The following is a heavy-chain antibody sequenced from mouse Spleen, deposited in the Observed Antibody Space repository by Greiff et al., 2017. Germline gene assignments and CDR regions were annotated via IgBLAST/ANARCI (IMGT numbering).Heavy chain of an antibody. Sequence: EVKLQESGGGLVQPKGSLKLSCAASGFSFNTYAMNWVRQAPGKGLEWVARIRSKSNNYATYYADSVKDRFTISRDDSESMLYLQMNNLKTEDTAMYYCVRGHDGYHEVYFDYWGQGTTLTVSS. CDR1: GFSFNTYA. J-gene: IGHJ2*01. CDR3: VRGHDGYHEVYFDY. CDR2: IRSKSNNYAT. D-gene: IGHD2-3*01. V-gene: IGHV10-1*01.